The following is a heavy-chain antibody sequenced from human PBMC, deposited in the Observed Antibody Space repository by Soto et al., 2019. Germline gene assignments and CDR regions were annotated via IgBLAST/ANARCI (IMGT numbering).Heavy chain of an antibody. D-gene: IGHD6-13*01. J-gene: IGHJ4*02. V-gene: IGHV4-39*07. CDR1: GGSISSSTHY. CDR2: INHSGST. Sequence: SETLSLTCTVSGGSISSSTHYWGWIRQPPGKGLEWIGEINHSGSTNYESSLKSRVTISVDTSKNQFSLNLGSVTAADTAVYYCARGRRRTESAAGTLDYWSQGTLVTVSS. CDR3: ARGRRRTESAAGTLDY.